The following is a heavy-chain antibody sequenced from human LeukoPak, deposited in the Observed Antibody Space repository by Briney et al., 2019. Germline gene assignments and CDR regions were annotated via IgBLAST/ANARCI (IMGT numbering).Heavy chain of an antibody. CDR1: GFTFSDYG. Sequence: GSSLRLSCAASGFTFSDYGRHWVRQAPGKGLEWVAVISYDGSDERYADSVKGRFTISRDNSKNTLFLQMNSLRNEDTAVYYCAKGGPLYYYFGMDVWGQGTTVTVSS. J-gene: IGHJ6*02. V-gene: IGHV3-30*18. D-gene: IGHD3-10*01. CDR2: ISYDGSDE. CDR3: AKGGPLYYYFGMDV.